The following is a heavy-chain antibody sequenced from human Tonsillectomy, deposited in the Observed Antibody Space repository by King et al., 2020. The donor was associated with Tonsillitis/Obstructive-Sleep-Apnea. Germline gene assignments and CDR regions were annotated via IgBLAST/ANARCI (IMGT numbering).Heavy chain of an antibody. Sequence: QLQESGPGLVKPSETLSLTCTVSGGSISSSSYYWGWIRQPPGKGLEWIGSIYYSGSTYYNPSLKSRVTISVDTSKNQFSLKLCSVTAADTAVYYCARLGAAAAWFDPWGQGTLVTVSS. CDR2: IYYSGST. CDR1: GGSISSSSYY. V-gene: IGHV4-39*01. CDR3: ARLGAAAAWFDP. D-gene: IGHD6-13*01. J-gene: IGHJ5*02.